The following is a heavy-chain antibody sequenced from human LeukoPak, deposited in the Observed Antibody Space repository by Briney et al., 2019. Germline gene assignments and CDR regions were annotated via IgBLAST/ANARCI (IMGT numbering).Heavy chain of an antibody. CDR1: GYSFTNYW. CDR3: ALNPRGYCSGGRCYIGY. V-gene: IGHV5-51*01. J-gene: IGHJ4*02. D-gene: IGHD2-15*01. CDR2: IYPGDSDT. Sequence: PGESLKISCKGSGYSFTNYWIGWVRQMPGKGLEWMGIIYPGDSDTRYSPSFQGQVTISADNSISTAYLQWSSLKASDTAMYYCALNPRGYCSGGRCYIGYWGQGTLVTVSS.